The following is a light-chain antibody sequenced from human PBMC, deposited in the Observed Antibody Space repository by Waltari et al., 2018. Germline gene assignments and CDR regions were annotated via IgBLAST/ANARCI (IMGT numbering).Light chain of an antibody. Sequence: SYELTQPPSVSVSPGQTASITCSGDELGKKSAAWYQQRPGQSPVVVIYQDKNLPSGRSERFSGPNSGNTATLTIRGTQAVDEADYYCQEWDISTGYVFGPGTKLTVL. V-gene: IGLV3-1*01. CDR2: QDK. J-gene: IGLJ1*01. CDR1: ELGKKS. CDR3: QEWDISTGYV.